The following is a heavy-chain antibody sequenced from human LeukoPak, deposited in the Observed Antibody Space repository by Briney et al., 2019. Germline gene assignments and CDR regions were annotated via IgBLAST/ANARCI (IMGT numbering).Heavy chain of an antibody. CDR1: GGSISSSSYY. CDR3: ARQADGSGSYYLWYFDL. Sequence: SETLSFTCTVSGGSISSSSYYWGWIRQPPGKGLEWIGSIYYSGSTYYNPSLKSRVTISVDTSKNQFSLKLSSVTAADTAVYYCARQADGSGSYYLWYFDLWGRGTLVTVSS. V-gene: IGHV4-39*01. J-gene: IGHJ2*01. D-gene: IGHD3-10*01. CDR2: IYYSGST.